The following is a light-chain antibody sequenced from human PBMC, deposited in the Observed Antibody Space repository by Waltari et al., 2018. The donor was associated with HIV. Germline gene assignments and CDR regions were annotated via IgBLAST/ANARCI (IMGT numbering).Light chain of an antibody. J-gene: IGKJ2*01. V-gene: IGKV3-15*01. CDR2: YAS. Sequence: TQTPVIRSVCPGGRATLSCRASQNIKTDLVCYYQKPRQSPPLLLYYASTRTTGSIARCIGSGSWTDFTITISSVHSQDFAVYYCHQHDKWPIYTFGQGTKVDMK. CDR1: QNIKTD. CDR3: HQHDKWPIYT.